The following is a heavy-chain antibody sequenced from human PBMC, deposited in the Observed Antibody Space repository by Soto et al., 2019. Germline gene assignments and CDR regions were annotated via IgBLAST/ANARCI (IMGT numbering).Heavy chain of an antibody. Sequence: PSETLSLTCAVYGGSFSGYYWSWIRQPPGKGLEWIGEINHSGSTNYNPSLESRVTISVDTSKNQFSLKLSSVTAADTAVYYCARKRGYYYGMGVWGQGTTVTVSS. CDR2: INHSGST. CDR1: GGSFSGYY. V-gene: IGHV4-34*01. J-gene: IGHJ6*02. D-gene: IGHD3-10*01. CDR3: ARKRGYYYGMGV.